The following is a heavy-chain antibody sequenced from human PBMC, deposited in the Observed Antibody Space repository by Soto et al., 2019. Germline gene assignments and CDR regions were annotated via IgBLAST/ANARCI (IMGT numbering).Heavy chain of an antibody. CDR2: IWYDGKNE. CDR1: GFSFSSYA. J-gene: IGHJ3*02. D-gene: IGHD4-17*01. V-gene: IGHV3-33*01. CDR3: VRDSTVMTLHAFDI. Sequence: QVRLVESGGGVVQPGGSLRLSCVASGFSFSSYALHWVREAPGKGLEWVAYIWYDGKNEHYADSVEGRFTISRDNSRNTLYLQMYSLRAEDTALYHCVRDSTVMTLHAFDIWGQGAMVTVSS.